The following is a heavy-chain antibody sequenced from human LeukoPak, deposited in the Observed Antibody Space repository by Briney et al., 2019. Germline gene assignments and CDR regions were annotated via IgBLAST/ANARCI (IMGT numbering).Heavy chain of an antibody. J-gene: IGHJ4*02. Sequence: SVRVSCKASGGTFSSYAISWVRQAPGQGLEWMGGIIPIFGTANYAQKFQGRVTVSADESTSTAYMELSSLRSEDTAVYYCARSSYDFWSGYYPYWGQGTLVTVSS. CDR1: GGTFSSYA. D-gene: IGHD3-3*01. CDR2: IIPIFGTA. V-gene: IGHV1-69*13. CDR3: ARSSYDFWSGYYPY.